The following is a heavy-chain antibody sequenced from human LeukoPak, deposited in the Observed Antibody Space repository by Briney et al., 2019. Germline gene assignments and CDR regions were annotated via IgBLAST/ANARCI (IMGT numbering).Heavy chain of an antibody. CDR2: ISDSGGSA. D-gene: IGHD3-22*01. CDR3: AKRLDGSGNTNFDY. CDR1: GFTFSTYA. V-gene: IGHV3-23*01. J-gene: IGHJ4*02. Sequence: GGSLRLSCAASGFTFSTYAMSWVRQAPGKGLEWVSTISDSGGSAYYADSVKGRFTISRDNSKNTLYLQMNSLRAEDTAVYYCAKRLDGSGNTNFDYWGQGTQVTVSS.